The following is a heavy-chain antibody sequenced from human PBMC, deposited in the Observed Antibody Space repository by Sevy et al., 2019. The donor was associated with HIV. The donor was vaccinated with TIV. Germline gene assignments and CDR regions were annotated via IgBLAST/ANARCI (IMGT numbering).Heavy chain of an antibody. V-gene: IGHV3-23*01. J-gene: IGHJ4*02. CDR1: GFAFYDYS. CDR3: AREGCTRHHDY. CDR2: LSFGCGKI. Sequence: GGSLRLSCAASGFAFYDYSMSWIRQAPGKGLEWVATLSFGCGKINYADTVKGRITNSRDNSKNSFYLQMDNLRVEDTALYNCAREGCTRHHDYWGQGTRVTVSS. D-gene: IGHD2-8*01.